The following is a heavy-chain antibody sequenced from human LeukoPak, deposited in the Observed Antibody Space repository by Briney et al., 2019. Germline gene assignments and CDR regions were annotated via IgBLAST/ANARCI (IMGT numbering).Heavy chain of an antibody. CDR1: GYTFTGYY. CDR3: AREEGNWGDAFDI. CDR2: ISGSNGNT. J-gene: IGHJ3*02. V-gene: IGHV1-18*04. D-gene: IGHD7-27*01. Sequence: ASVKVSCKASGYTFTGYYMHWVRQAPGQGLEWMGWISGSNGNTNYAQKLQGRVTMTTDTSTSTAYMELRSLRSDGTAVYYCAREEGNWGDAFDIWGQGTMVTVSS.